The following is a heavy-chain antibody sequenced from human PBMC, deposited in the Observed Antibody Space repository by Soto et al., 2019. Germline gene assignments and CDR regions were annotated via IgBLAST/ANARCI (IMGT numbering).Heavy chain of an antibody. Sequence: QVQLVQSGAEIKKPASSVKVSCKASGGSDVFNNYPVSWVRQAPGQGLEWMGAIITMFNTADYAQRFLGRVTITPDEFTRTVYMELTSLTSDDTAVYYCARHYPTAVSGAGWFDTWGQGTLVTVSS. J-gene: IGHJ5*02. CDR2: IITMFNTA. D-gene: IGHD6-19*01. V-gene: IGHV1-69*01. CDR3: ARHYPTAVSGAGWFDT. CDR1: GGSDVFNNYP.